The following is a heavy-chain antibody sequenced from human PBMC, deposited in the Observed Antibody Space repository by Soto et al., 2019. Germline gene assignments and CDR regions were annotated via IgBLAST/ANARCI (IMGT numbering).Heavy chain of an antibody. CDR2: INHSGST. V-gene: IGHV4-34*01. D-gene: IGHD6-13*01. J-gene: IGHJ4*02. Sequence: SETLSLTCAVYGGSFSGYYWSWIRQPPGKGLEWIGEINHSGSTNYNPSLKSRVTISVDTSKNQFSLKLSSVTAADTAVYYCASTPTLAAAGTGGSSDYWGQGPLVTVSS. CDR1: GGSFSGYY. CDR3: ASTPTLAAAGTGGSSDY.